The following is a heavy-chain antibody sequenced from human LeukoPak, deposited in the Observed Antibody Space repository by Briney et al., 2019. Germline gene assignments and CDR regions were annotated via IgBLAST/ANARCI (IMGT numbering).Heavy chain of an antibody. CDR3: ASLRTGDYFDY. CDR2: ISSSGSTI. V-gene: IGHV3-11*01. CDR1: GFTFSDYY. Sequence: GGSLRLSCAASGFTFSDYYMSWIRQAPGKGLEWVSYISSSGSTIYYADSVKGRFTISRDNAKNSLYLQMNSLRAEDMAVYYCASLRTGDYFDYWGQGTLVTVSS. J-gene: IGHJ4*02. D-gene: IGHD1-26*01.